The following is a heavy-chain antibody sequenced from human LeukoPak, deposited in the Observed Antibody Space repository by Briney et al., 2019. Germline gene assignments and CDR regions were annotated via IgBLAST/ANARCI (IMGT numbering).Heavy chain of an antibody. CDR1: GGSISSSNW. Sequence: SETLSLTCAVSGGSISSSNWWSWVRQPPGKGLEWIGEIYHSGSTNYNPSLKSRVTISVDKSKNQFSLKLSSVTAADTAVYYCARDWPQIITMVRGVHDAFDIWGQGTMVTVSS. CDR2: IYHSGST. CDR3: ARDWPQIITMVRGVHDAFDI. J-gene: IGHJ3*02. D-gene: IGHD3-10*01. V-gene: IGHV4-4*02.